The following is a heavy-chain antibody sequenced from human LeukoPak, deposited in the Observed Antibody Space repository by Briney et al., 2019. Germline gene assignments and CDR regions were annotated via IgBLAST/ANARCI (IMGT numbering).Heavy chain of an antibody. V-gene: IGHV3-7*01. Sequence: GGSLTLSCAVSGFTFSSYWMTWVRQVPGKGLQWVANINQDGREKYYMDSMKGRLNISRDNTENSVFLQLTSLRPEDTGIYFCAKGRDYGGYWGQGTLVAVSS. CDR1: GFTFSSYW. CDR3: AKGRDYGGY. CDR2: INQDGREK. J-gene: IGHJ4*02.